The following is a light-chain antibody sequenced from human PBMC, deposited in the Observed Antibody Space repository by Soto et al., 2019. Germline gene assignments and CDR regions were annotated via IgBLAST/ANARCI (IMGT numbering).Light chain of an antibody. V-gene: IGLV2-14*03. J-gene: IGLJ2*01. Sequence: QSALTQPASVSGSPGQSITISCTGTSNDIGSYNYVSWYQHHPGKAPKLLIYHVFNRPSGISHRFSASKSGNTASLTISGLQAEDEADYFCTSYTSKNTLSFGGGTKLTVL. CDR1: SNDIGSYNY. CDR2: HVF. CDR3: TSYTSKNTLS.